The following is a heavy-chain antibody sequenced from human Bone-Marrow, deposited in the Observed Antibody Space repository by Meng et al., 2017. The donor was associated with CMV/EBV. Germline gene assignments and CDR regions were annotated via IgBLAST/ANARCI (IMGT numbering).Heavy chain of an antibody. CDR1: WCSLSTSWVG. V-gene: IGHV2-5*02. CDR2: IYWDDDK. J-gene: IGHJ4*02. CDR3: AHRRGSSKVFDY. Sequence: QNIQKEWVPSREEPTPTHTLTLTFAWCSLSTSWVGVGWIREPPRKALEWLALIYWDDDKRYSPTLKSRLTITKDTSKNPVVLTMTNMDPGDTATYYCAHRRGSSKVFDYWGQGTLVTVSS. D-gene: IGHD6-6*01.